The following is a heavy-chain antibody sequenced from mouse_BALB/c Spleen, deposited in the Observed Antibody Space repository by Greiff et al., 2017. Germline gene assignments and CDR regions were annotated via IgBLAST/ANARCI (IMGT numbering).Heavy chain of an antibody. J-gene: IGHJ2*01. CDR3: AKSLITTVVGNFDY. D-gene: IGHD1-1*01. CDR2: INPYNGDT. CDR1: GYSFTGYF. V-gene: IGHV1-20*02. Sequence: EVQLQQSGPELVKPGASVKISCKASGYSFTGYFMNWVMQSHGKSLEWIGRINPYNGDTFYNQKFKGKATLTVDKSSSTAHMELRSLASEDSAVYYCAKSLITTVVGNFDYWGQGTTLTVSS.